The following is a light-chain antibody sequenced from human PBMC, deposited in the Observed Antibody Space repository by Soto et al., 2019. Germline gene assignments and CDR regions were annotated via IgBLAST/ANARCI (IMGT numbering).Light chain of an antibody. V-gene: IGKV3-11*01. CDR1: QSVSSY. CDR2: DAS. Sequence: EIVLTQSPATLSLSPGERATLSCRASQSVSSYLAWYQQKPGQAPRLLIYDASSRATGIPARFSGSGSGTDFTLTISSLEAEDFAVYYCQQRSSWPYTFGQGTKMEIK. J-gene: IGKJ2*01. CDR3: QQRSSWPYT.